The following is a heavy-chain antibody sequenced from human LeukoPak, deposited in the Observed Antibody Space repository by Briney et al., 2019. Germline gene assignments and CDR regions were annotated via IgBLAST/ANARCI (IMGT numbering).Heavy chain of an antibody. Sequence: SETLSLTCVIYGGSFSGYYWTWIRQPPGKGLEWIGEINHSGSTNYNPSLKSRVTISVDTSKNQFSLKLSSVTAADTAVYYCARESVFPRPAPPNVVVPAAGYYMDVWGKGTTVTVSS. CDR2: INHSGST. J-gene: IGHJ6*03. V-gene: IGHV4-34*01. D-gene: IGHD2-2*01. CDR1: GGSFSGYY. CDR3: ARESVFPRPAPPNVVVPAAGYYMDV.